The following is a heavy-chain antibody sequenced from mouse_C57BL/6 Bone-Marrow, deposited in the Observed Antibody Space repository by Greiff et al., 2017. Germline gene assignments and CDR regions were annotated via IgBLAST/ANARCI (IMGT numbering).Heavy chain of an antibody. V-gene: IGHV1-81*01. Sequence: QVQLKQSGAELARPGASVKLSCKASGYTFTSYGISWVKQRTGQGLEWIGEIYPRSGNTYYNEKFKGKATLTADKSSSTAYMELRSLTSEDSAVYFCARWGWSYYAMDYWGQGTLVTVSA. CDR2: IYPRSGNT. J-gene: IGHJ3*01. D-gene: IGHD1-1*02. CDR1: GYTFTSYG. CDR3: ARWGWSYYAMDY.